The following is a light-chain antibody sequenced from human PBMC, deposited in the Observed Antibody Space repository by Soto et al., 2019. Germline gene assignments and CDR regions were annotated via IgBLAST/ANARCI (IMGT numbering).Light chain of an antibody. CDR2: RNN. CDR1: SSNTGSNY. CDR3: AAWDDSLSGFV. V-gene: IGLV1-47*01. J-gene: IGLJ1*01. Sequence: SALTQQPSASGAPGQRVTITCSGSSSNTGSNYVYWYQQLPGTTPKLLIYRNNQQPSGVPDRFSGSKSGTSASLAISGLRSEDEADYSCAAWDDSLSGFVFGTGTKVTVL.